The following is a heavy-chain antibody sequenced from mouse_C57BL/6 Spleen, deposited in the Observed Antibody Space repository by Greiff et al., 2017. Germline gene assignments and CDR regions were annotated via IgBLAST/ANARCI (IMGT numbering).Heavy chain of an antibody. J-gene: IGHJ4*01. D-gene: IGHD2-5*01. V-gene: IGHV1-85*01. Sequence: VQLQQSGPELVKPGASVKLSCKASGYTFTSYDINWVKQRPGQGLEWIGWIYPRAGSTKYNEKFKGKATLTVDTSSSTAYMELHSLTSEDSAVYFCARDHSNYGPYAMDYWGQGTSVTVSS. CDR3: ARDHSNYGPYAMDY. CDR1: GYTFTSYD. CDR2: IYPRAGST.